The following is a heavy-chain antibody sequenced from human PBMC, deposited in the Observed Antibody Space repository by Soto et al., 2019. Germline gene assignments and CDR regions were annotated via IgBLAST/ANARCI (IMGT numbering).Heavy chain of an antibody. J-gene: IGHJ4*02. CDR2: ISGRGGRT. D-gene: IGHD1-26*01. CDR3: ARRGSGSYYDY. Sequence: EVQLLESGGGLVQPGGSLRLSCAASGFTFSSYAMRWVRQAPGKGLEWVSAISGRGGRTYYADSVKGRFTISRDNSKNALYLQRISPRAEDPAVYYCARRGSGSYYDYWGQGTLVTVSS. V-gene: IGHV3-23*01. CDR1: GFTFSSYA.